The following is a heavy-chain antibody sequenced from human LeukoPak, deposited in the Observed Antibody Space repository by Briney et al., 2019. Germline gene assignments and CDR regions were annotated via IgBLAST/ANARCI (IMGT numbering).Heavy chain of an antibody. V-gene: IGHV3-21*01. CDR2: ISSSSSYI. J-gene: IGHJ6*02. CDR3: ARGLLGDTYYGMDV. CDR1: GFTFSSYA. D-gene: IGHD2-21*01. Sequence: GGSLRLSCAASGFTFSSYAMSWVRQAPGKGLEWVSSISSSSSYIYYADSVKGRFTISRDNAKNSLYLQMNSLRAEDTAVYYCARGLLGDTYYGMDVWGQGTTVTVSS.